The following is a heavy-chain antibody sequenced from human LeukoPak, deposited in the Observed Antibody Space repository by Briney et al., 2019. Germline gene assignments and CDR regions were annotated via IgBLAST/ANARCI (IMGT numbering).Heavy chain of an antibody. Sequence: PSETLSLTCTVSGGSISSYYWSWIRQPAGKGLEWIGRIYTSGSTKYNPSPKSRVTMSVDTSKNQCSLKRSSVTAADTAVYNCARARSGYYYMGFDPWGQGTLVTVSS. J-gene: IGHJ5*02. V-gene: IGHV4-4*07. D-gene: IGHD3-22*01. CDR1: GGSISSYY. CDR3: ARARSGYYYMGFDP. CDR2: IYTSGST.